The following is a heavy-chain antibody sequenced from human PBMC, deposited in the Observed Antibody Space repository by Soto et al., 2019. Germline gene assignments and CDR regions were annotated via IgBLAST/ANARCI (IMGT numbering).Heavy chain of an antibody. CDR1: GDSISNGDYY. V-gene: IGHV4-30-4*01. CDR2: IDSSGST. Sequence: KPSETLSLTCTVSGDSISNGDYYWSWIRQPPGRGLEWIGYIDSSGSTYYNPSLKRRLTMSVDMSKNQFSLRLASVTAADTAVYYCASRYLYWGQGLLVTVSS. D-gene: IGHD3-16*02. CDR3: ASRYLY. J-gene: IGHJ4*02.